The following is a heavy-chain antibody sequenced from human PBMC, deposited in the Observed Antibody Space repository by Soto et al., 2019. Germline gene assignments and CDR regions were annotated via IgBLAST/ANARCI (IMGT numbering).Heavy chain of an antibody. D-gene: IGHD2-8*01. Sequence: SETLSLTCAVHGDSFSGYFWTWIRQPPGKGLEWIAEITEGGTTNYSPSLKSRVSIAVDSSKRQFSLTLSSVTAADTAMYYCARGGDAMLSRNFDYCRKGSLGTVST. CDR1: GDSFSGYF. CDR3: ARGGDAMLSRNFDY. V-gene: IGHV4-34*01. J-gene: IGHJ4*02. CDR2: ITEGGTT.